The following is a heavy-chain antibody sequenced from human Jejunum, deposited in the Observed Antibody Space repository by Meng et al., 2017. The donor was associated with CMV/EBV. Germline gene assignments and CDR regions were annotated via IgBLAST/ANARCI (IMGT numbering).Heavy chain of an antibody. CDR1: SVGYY. D-gene: IGHD2-2*01. CDR2: IYYSGST. J-gene: IGHJ5*02. CDR3: ARGDHCGTTSCFPHWFDP. V-gene: IGHV4-31*02. Sequence: SVGYYWSWIRQHPGKGLEWLGYIYYSGSTYYNPSLKSRVTISLDTSKNQFSLKLTSVTAADTAVYYCARGDHCGTTSCFPHWFDPWGQGTLVTVSS.